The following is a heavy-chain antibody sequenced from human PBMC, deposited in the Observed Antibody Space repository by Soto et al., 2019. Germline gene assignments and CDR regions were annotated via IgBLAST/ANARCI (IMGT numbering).Heavy chain of an antibody. CDR2: MNPNNGNA. Sequence: QVQLVQSGAEVKKPGASVKVSCKASGYTFTSYDIHWVRQAPGQGLEWMGWMNPNNGNAASAQKFQGRVTMTRHTSIPTAYVRLSSLSSDATAVLFCARVGRGTSGYVLSWRQGTLVTVTS. V-gene: IGHV1-8*02. CDR3: ARVGRGTSGYVLS. D-gene: IGHD5-12*01. CDR1: GYTFTSYD. J-gene: IGHJ5*02.